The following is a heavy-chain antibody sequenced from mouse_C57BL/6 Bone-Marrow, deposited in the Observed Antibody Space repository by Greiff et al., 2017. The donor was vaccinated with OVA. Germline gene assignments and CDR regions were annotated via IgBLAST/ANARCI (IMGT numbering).Heavy chain of an antibody. Sequence: QVQLQQPGAELVKPGASVKMSCKASGYTFTSYWITWVKQRPGQGLEWIGVIYPGSGSTNYNEKFKSKATLTVDTSSSTAYMQLSSLTSEDSAVYYCARGHGYFYYFDYWGQGTTLTVSS. CDR1: GYTFTSYW. D-gene: IGHD2-3*01. CDR2: IYPGSGST. J-gene: IGHJ2*01. V-gene: IGHV1-55*01. CDR3: ARGHGYFYYFDY.